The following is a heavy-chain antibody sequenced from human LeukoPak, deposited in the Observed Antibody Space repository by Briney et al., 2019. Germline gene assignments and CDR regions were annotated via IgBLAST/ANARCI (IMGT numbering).Heavy chain of an antibody. CDR2: INAGNGNT. V-gene: IGHV1-3*01. CDR3: ARVTPRSLGAFDI. J-gene: IGHJ3*02. Sequence: ASVKVSCKASGYTFTSYAMSWVRQAPGQGLEWMGWINAGNGNTKYSQKFQGRVTITRDTSASTAYMELSSLRSEDTAVYYCARVTPRSLGAFDIWGQGTMVTVSS. CDR1: GYTFTSYA. D-gene: IGHD2-21*02.